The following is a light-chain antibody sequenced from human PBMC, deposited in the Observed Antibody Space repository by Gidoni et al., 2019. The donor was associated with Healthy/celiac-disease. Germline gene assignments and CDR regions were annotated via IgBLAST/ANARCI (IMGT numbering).Light chain of an antibody. CDR3: QQYNSYPLT. J-gene: IGKJ4*01. V-gene: IGKV1-5*03. CDR2: KAS. CDR1: QSISSW. Sequence: DIQMTQSPSTLSASVGDRVTITCRASQSISSWLAWYQQKPGKAPKLLIYKASSLESGVPSRLRGSGSGTEFTLTIRSLKTDDFATYYCQQYNSYPLTCXGXTKVEIK.